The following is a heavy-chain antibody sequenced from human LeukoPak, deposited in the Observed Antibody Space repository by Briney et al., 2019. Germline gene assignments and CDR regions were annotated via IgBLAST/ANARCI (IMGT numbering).Heavy chain of an antibody. CDR2: ISAYNGNT. J-gene: IGHJ4*02. V-gene: IGHV1-18*01. CDR3: ERFLEWELLTTSDD. Sequence: ASVKVSCKASGYTFTSYGMSWVRQAPGQGLEWMGWISAYNGNTNYAQKLQGRVTITTDTSTSTAYMEMRSMRADDTAVYYCERFLEWELLTTSDDWGQGTPVS. CDR1: GYTFTSYG. D-gene: IGHD1-26*01.